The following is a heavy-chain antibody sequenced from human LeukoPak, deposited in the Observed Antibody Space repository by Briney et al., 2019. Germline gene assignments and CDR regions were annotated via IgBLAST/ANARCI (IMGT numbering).Heavy chain of an antibody. V-gene: IGHV3-23*01. D-gene: IGHD3-10*01. Sequence: RGSLRLSCAASGFTFSSYGMSWVRQAPGKGLEWVSAISGSGGSTYYADSVKGRFTISRDNSKNTLYLQMNSLRAEDTAVYYCAKEGNYYGSGSYNFDYWGQGTLVTVSS. J-gene: IGHJ4*02. CDR2: ISGSGGST. CDR3: AKEGNYYGSGSYNFDY. CDR1: GFTFSSYG.